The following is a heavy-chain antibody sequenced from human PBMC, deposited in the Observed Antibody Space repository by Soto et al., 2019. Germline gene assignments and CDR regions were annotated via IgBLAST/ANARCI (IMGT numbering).Heavy chain of an antibody. D-gene: IGHD3-22*01. CDR2: ITGSGGIT. V-gene: IGHV3-23*01. CDR3: AMHTTFYFDRTGPWDYFAS. Sequence: GGSLRLSCAASGFTFSSNAMSWVRRAPGKGLEWVSGITGSGGITDYADSVKGQFTISRDNSRNTLYLQMNYLRVEDTAVYFCAMHTTFYFDRTGPWDYFASWGQGTLVTVSS. J-gene: IGHJ4*02. CDR1: GFTFSSNA.